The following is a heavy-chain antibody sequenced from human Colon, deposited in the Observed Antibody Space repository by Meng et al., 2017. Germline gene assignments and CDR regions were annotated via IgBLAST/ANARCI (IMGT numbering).Heavy chain of an antibody. Sequence: DPMLVQPAVPPVPASPVSDGSIRITCWWSLVRQSPGKGLDWIGEITPSGSSSYDPSLKSRVTMSLDKSKNQLFLNLGSWRAADTAVYYCARENEGIGFTPSGQWGQGTLVTVSS. CDR3: ARENEGIGFTPSGQ. D-gene: IGHD2-21*01. V-gene: IGHV4-4*02. J-gene: IGHJ1*01. CDR2: ITPSGSS. CDR1: DGSIRITCW.